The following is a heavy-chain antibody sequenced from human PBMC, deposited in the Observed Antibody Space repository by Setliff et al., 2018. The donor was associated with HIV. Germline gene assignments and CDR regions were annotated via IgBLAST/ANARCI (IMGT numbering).Heavy chain of an antibody. CDR3: ARGAIAVAGISYYYYGMDV. D-gene: IGHD6-19*01. J-gene: IGHJ6*02. V-gene: IGHV4-39*07. CDR1: GGSISSSSYY. CDR2: IFYSGST. Sequence: PSETLSLTCTVSGGSISSSSYYWDWIRQPPGKGLEWIGSIFYSGSTYYNPSLKSRVTISVDTSKNQFSLKLSSVTAADTAVYYCARGAIAVAGISYYYYGMDVWGQGTTVTVSS.